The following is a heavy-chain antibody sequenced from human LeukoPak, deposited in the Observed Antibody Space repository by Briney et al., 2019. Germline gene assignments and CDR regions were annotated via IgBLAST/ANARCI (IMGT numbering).Heavy chain of an antibody. CDR2: IRYVGSNK. V-gene: IGHV3-30*02. Sequence: PGGSLRLSCAASGFTFSSYGMHWVRQAPGKGLEWVAFIRYVGSNKYYADSVKGRFTISRDNSKNTLYLQMNSLRAEDTAVYYCAKDQYYYGSGSDYWGQGTLVTVSS. CDR3: AKDQYYYGSGSDY. CDR1: GFTFSSYG. J-gene: IGHJ4*02. D-gene: IGHD3-10*01.